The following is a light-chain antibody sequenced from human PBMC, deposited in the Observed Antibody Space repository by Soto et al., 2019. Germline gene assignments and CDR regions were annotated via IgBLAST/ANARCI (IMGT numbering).Light chain of an antibody. Sequence: QSALTQPASVSGSPGQSITISCVGTSGDIGDYNYVSWYQQHPGKVPKVIIYDVSNRPSGVSYRFSGTKSGNTASLTVSGLQDADEADYYCCSYTRSGTLIFGTGTKLTVL. CDR1: SGDIGDYNY. J-gene: IGLJ1*01. CDR3: CSYTRSGTLI. V-gene: IGLV2-14*01. CDR2: DVS.